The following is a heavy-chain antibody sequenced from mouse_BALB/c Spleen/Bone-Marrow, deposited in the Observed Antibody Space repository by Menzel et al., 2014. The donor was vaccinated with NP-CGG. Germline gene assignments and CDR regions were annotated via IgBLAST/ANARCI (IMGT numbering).Heavy chain of an antibody. D-gene: IGHD2-10*01. V-gene: IGHV1-9*01. CDR2: ILPGSGST. Sequence: VQLQESGAELMKPGASMKISCKATGYTFSSYRIEWVKQRPGHGLEWIGEILPGSGSTNYNERFKGKATFTADTSSNTAYMQLSSLTSEDSAVYYCARAYYVNYDAMDYWDQGTSVPVSS. CDR3: ARAYYVNYDAMDY. CDR1: GYTFSSYR. J-gene: IGHJ4*01.